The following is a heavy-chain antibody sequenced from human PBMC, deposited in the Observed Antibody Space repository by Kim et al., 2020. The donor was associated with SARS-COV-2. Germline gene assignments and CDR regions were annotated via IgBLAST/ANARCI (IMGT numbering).Heavy chain of an antibody. Sequence: SETLSLTCAVSGGSISSSNWWSWVRQPPGKGLEWIGEIYHSGSTNYNPSLKSRVTISVDKSKNQFSLKLSSVTAADTAVYYCARNLVYAGFGERDAFDIWGQGTMVTVSS. CDR2: IYHSGST. J-gene: IGHJ3*02. D-gene: IGHD3-10*01. V-gene: IGHV4-4*02. CDR1: GGSISSSNW. CDR3: ARNLVYAGFGERDAFDI.